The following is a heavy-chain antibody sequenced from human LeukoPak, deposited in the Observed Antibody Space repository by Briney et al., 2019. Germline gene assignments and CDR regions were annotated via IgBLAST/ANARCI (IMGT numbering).Heavy chain of an antibody. CDR3: AKSYGPIDP. D-gene: IGHD4-17*01. CDR1: GFTFSDYG. V-gene: IGHV3-30*02. CDR2: IKFDGTT. Sequence: GGSLRLSCAASGFTFSDYGMHWVRQAPGKGLEWVTFIKFDGTTYYADSVRGRFTISKDNSKNTLYLQMASLRPEDTAVYYCAKSYGPIDPWGQGTLVTVSS. J-gene: IGHJ5*02.